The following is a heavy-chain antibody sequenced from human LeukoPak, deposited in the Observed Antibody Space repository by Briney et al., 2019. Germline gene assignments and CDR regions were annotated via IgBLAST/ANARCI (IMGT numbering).Heavy chain of an antibody. D-gene: IGHD6-13*01. CDR1: GGTFSSYA. J-gene: IGHJ6*03. Sequence: SVKVSCKASGGTFSSYAISWVRQSPGQGLEWMGGIIPIFGTANYAQKFQGIVTITADESTSTAYMELSSLRSEDTAVYYCARGDGSSPVGYYYYMDVWGKGTTVNISS. CDR3: ARGDGSSPVGYYYYMDV. CDR2: IIPIFGTA. V-gene: IGHV1-69*13.